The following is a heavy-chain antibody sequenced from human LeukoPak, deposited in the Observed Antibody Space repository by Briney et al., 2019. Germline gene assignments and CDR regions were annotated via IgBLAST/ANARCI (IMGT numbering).Heavy chain of an antibody. Sequence: GASVKVSYKASGYTFPRYDINWVRQATGQGVEWMGWMNPNSGNTGYVQKFQGRVTINRNNSISTDYMELSSLISEDTAVYYCARGKVVGYCSSTSCYTGHFDYWGQGTLVTVSS. D-gene: IGHD2-2*02. CDR1: GYTFPRYD. CDR2: MNPNSGNT. CDR3: ARGKVVGYCSSTSCYTGHFDY. V-gene: IGHV1-8*03. J-gene: IGHJ4*02.